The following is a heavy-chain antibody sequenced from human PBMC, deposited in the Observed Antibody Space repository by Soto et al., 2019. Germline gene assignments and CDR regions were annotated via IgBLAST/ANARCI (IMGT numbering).Heavy chain of an antibody. CDR3: ARDYLSSTSSLSYFDY. V-gene: IGHV1-46*01. CDR1: GYNFISHY. CDR2: INPSGGST. Sequence: QVLLVQSGAEVTRPGASLKVSCKASGYNFISHYIHWVRQAPGQGLEWMGFINPSGGSTTHEQNFQGRLSMTRDTSTSTVYMELSGLRSEDAAVYYCARDYLSSTSSLSYFDYWGQGTLVTVSS. D-gene: IGHD2-2*01. J-gene: IGHJ4*02.